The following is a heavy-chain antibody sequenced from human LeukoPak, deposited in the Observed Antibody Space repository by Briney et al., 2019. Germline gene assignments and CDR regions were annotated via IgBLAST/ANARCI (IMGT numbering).Heavy chain of an antibody. CDR3: AKDSSSSDYHYYMAV. V-gene: IGHV3-21*01. CDR1: GFTFSSYS. J-gene: IGHJ6*03. D-gene: IGHD6-6*01. Sequence: GGSLRLSCAASGFTFSSYSMNWVRQAPGKGLEWVSSISSSSSYIYYADSVKGRFTISRDNAKNSLYLQMNSLRAEDTAVYDCAKDSSSSDYHYYMAVWGKGTTVTVSS. CDR2: ISSSSSYI.